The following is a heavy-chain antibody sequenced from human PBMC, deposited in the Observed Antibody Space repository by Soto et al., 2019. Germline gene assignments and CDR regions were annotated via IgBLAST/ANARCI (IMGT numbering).Heavy chain of an antibody. D-gene: IGHD5-12*01. V-gene: IGHV3-11*06. CDR1: GFTFRNYY. Sequence: QVQLVESGGGLVRPGGSLRLSCAASGFTFRNYYLSWIRQAPGKGLEWLSYVSDSGSFTTYADSVKGRFTISRDNAWNSLYLQMNSLRADDTALYYCARHSRDGYDPFDYWGQGALVTVSS. CDR3: ARHSRDGYDPFDY. J-gene: IGHJ4*02. CDR2: VSDSGSFT.